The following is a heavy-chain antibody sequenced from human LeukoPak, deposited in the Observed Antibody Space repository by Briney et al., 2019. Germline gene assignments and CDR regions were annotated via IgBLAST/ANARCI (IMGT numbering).Heavy chain of an antibody. CDR2: IYAGETT. V-gene: IGHV3-53*01. Sequence: GGSLRLSCVVSGFSFSNTYMTWVRQAPGKGLEWVSVIYAGETTYHADSVKGRFTISRDSSKNTLFLHMNTLRAEDTAIYYCAKDRTVGASYWYFDLWGRGTLVTVSS. CDR1: GFSFSNTY. CDR3: AKDRTVGASYWYFDL. J-gene: IGHJ2*01. D-gene: IGHD1-26*01.